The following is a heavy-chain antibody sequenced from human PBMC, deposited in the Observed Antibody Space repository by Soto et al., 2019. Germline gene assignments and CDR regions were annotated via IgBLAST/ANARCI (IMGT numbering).Heavy chain of an antibody. CDR3: AGVPTDGSGYYKYYFAY. J-gene: IGHJ4*02. CDR1: GYTFTNYG. CDR2: INPYNGNT. D-gene: IGHD3-22*01. V-gene: IGHV1-18*04. Sequence: ASVKVSCKASGYTFTNYGVIWLRQAPGQGLEWMGWINPYNGNTNYAQKVQGRVTMTTDTSTSTAYMELRSLRSDDTAVYYCAGVPTDGSGYYKYYFAYWGQGTLVTVSS.